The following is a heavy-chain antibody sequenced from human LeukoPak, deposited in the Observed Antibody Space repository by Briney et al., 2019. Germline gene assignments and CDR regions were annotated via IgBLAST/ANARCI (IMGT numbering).Heavy chain of an antibody. Sequence: GGSLRLSCAASGFTVSSNYMSWVRQAPGKGLEWVSVIYTDGNTYYADSVKGRFTISRDNYKNTLYLQMNSLRAEDTAVYYCATAPLSTTYSFTWEHDYWGQGTLVTVSS. V-gene: IGHV3-66*01. CDR2: IYTDGNT. CDR3: ATAPLSTTYSFTWEHDY. J-gene: IGHJ4*02. CDR1: GFTVSSNY. D-gene: IGHD1/OR15-1a*01.